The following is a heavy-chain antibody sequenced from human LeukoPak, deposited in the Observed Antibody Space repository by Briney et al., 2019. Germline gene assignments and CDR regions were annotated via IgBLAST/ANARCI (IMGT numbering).Heavy chain of an antibody. Sequence: GGSLRLSCAASGFTVSSNYMSWVRQAPGKGLEWVAVIWYDGSNKYYADSVKGRFTISRDNSKNTLYLQMNSLRAEDTAVYYCARDEDGYNWGSISDYWGQGTLVTVSS. J-gene: IGHJ4*02. CDR3: ARDEDGYNWGSISDY. CDR1: GFTVSSNY. D-gene: IGHD5-24*01. V-gene: IGHV3-33*08. CDR2: IWYDGSNK.